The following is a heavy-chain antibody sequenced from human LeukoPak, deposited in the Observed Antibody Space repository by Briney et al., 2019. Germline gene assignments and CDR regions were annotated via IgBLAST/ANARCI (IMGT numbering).Heavy chain of an antibody. J-gene: IGHJ4*02. V-gene: IGHV3-53*05. CDR3: ARRSSGSYGY. Sequence: GGSLRLSCAASGFTVSSNYMSWVRQAPGKGLEWASVIYSGGSTYYADSVKGRFTISRDNSKNTLYLQMNSLRAEDTAVYYCARRSSGSYGYWGQGTLVTVSS. CDR1: GFTVSSNY. CDR2: IYSGGST. D-gene: IGHD1-26*01.